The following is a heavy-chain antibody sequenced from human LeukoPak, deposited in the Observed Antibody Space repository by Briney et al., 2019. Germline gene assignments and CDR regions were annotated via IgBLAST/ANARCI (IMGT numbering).Heavy chain of an antibody. CDR1: GGSISTYY. CDR2: IYYTGST. V-gene: IGHV4-59*12. J-gene: IGHJ4*02. D-gene: IGHD5-18*01. CDR3: ARTAMVMYFDY. Sequence: SETLSLTCTVSGGSISTYYWSWIRQPPGKGLEWIGYIYYTGSTNYNPSLKSRVTISVDTSKNQFSLKLSSVAAADTAVYYCARTAMVMYFDYWGQGTLVTVSS.